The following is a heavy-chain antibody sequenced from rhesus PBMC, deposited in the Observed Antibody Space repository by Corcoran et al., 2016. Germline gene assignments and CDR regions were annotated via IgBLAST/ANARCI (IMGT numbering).Heavy chain of an antibody. Sequence: QVQLQESGPGVVTPSENLSLTCAVPGGPIRESYRWRWIRQPPEKGLECIGYIYVSSTSTNYIPSLNSRVTISKYTSKNQFSLKLSSLTAADTAVYYCARGNSGRFDYWGQGVLVTVSS. CDR2: IYVSSTST. D-gene: IGHD6-25*01. J-gene: IGHJ4*01. V-gene: IGHV4S10*01. CDR1: GGPIRESYR. CDR3: ARGNSGRFDY.